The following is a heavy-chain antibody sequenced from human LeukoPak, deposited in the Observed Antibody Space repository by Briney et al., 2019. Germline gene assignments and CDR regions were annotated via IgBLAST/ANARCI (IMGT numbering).Heavy chain of an antibody. D-gene: IGHD5-24*01. CDR3: AKDETRDGYNLGATDY. V-gene: IGHV3-23*01. Sequence: AGGSLRLSCAASGFTFSTYAMTWVRQAPGKGLEWVSTISGRDGTTYYADSVEGRFTISRDNSKNTLYLQMNSLRAEDTAVYYCAKDETRDGYNLGATDYWGQGTLVTVSS. CDR1: GFTFSTYA. J-gene: IGHJ4*02. CDR2: ISGRDGTT.